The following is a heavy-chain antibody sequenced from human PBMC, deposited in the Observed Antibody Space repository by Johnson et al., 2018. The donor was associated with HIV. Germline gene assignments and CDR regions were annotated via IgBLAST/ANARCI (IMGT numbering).Heavy chain of an antibody. V-gene: IGHV3-7*05. CDR2: IKQDGSEK. Sequence: VQLVESGGGLVQPGGSLRLSCAASGFTFSSYWMSWVRQAPGKGLEWVANIKQDGSEKYYVDSVKGRFTISRDNAKNSLYLQMNSLRAEDTAVYYCVRETRDDAFDIWGQGTMVTVSS. J-gene: IGHJ3*02. CDR3: VRETRDDAFDI. CDR1: GFTFSSYW. D-gene: IGHD4-11*01.